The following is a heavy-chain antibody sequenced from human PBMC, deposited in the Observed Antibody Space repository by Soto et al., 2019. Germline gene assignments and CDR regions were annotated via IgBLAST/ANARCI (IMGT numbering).Heavy chain of an antibody. CDR2: INPNSGGT. Sequence: GASVKVSCKASGYTFTGYYMHWVRQAPGQGLEWMGWINPNSGGTNYAQKFQGWVTMTRDTSISTAYMELSRLRSDDTAVYYCARVLSIGRVYSGSPRASGYYGMDVWGQGTTVTVSS. V-gene: IGHV1-2*04. CDR1: GYTFTGYY. D-gene: IGHD1-26*01. CDR3: ARVLSIGRVYSGSPRASGYYGMDV. J-gene: IGHJ6*02.